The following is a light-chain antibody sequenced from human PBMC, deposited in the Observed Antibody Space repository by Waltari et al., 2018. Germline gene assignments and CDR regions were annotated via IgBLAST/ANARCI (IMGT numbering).Light chain of an antibody. J-gene: IGLJ2*01. CDR1: SSNIVNNY. CDR2: DNN. Sequence: QSVLTQPPSVSATPGQKVTISCSGSSSNIVNNYVSWYQHLPGTAPKLLIYDNNKRRSCTPDLFSGAKSGTAATLGITGLQTGDEADYYCATWDSSLSACVVFGGGTKLTVL. CDR3: ATWDSSLSACVV. V-gene: IGLV1-51*01.